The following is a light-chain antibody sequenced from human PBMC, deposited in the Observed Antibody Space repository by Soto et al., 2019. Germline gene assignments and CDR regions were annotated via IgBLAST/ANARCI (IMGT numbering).Light chain of an antibody. CDR1: QNIDIF. Sequence: DIQMTQSPSSLSASVGDRVTITCRASQNIDIFLNWYHQKPGRAPNLLIYGASTLQNGVPSRFSGSGSGTDFSLTISSLQPEDFGTYYCQQSYSAPPLTFGAGTKVDSK. CDR3: QQSYSAPPLT. CDR2: GAS. J-gene: IGKJ4*01. V-gene: IGKV1-39*01.